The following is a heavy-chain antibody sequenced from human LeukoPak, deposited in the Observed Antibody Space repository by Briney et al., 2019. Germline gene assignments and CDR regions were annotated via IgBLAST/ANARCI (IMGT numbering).Heavy chain of an antibody. CDR2: INHSGST. CDR1: GGSVGSGNYY. Sequence: TSETLSLTCTVSGGSVGSGNYYWSWIRQPPGKGLEWIGEINHSGSTNYNPSLKSRVTISVDTSKNQFSLKLSSVTAADTAVYYCARGGLRRARRSYGMDVWGQGTTVTVSS. CDR3: ARGGLRRARRSYGMDV. V-gene: IGHV4-39*07. J-gene: IGHJ6*02.